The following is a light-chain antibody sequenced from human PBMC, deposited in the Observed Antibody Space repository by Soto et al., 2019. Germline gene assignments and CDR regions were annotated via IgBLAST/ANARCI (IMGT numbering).Light chain of an antibody. CDR3: SSYTSSSPYV. CDR2: EVS. V-gene: IGLV2-14*01. J-gene: IGLJ1*01. Sequence: QSALTQPASVSGSPGQSITISCTGTSSDVGGYNYVSWYQQHPGKAPKLMIYEVSNRPSGVSNRFSGSKSVNTASLTISGLQDEDEADYYCSSYTSSSPYVFGTGTKLTVL. CDR1: SSDVGGYNY.